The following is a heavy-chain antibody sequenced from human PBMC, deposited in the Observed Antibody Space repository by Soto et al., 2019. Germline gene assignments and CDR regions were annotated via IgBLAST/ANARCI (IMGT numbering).Heavy chain of an antibody. CDR1: GYSISSYYY. D-gene: IGHD3-10*01. J-gene: IGHJ4*02. V-gene: IGHV4-38-2*02. CDR2: IYHSGST. CDR3: AREREKEYGSALNVDY. Sequence: SETLSLTCAVSGYSISSYYYWGWIRQPPGKGLEWIGSIYHSGSTYYNPSLESRVTTSLDTSKNQVSLKLSSVTAADTAMYFCAREREKEYGSALNVDYWGQGTLVTVSS.